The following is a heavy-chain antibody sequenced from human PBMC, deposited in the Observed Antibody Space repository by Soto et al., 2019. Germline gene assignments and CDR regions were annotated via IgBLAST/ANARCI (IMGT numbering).Heavy chain of an antibody. J-gene: IGHJ4*02. CDR3: AKRTLKFEGSDFDY. CDR2: ISGSGGAT. V-gene: IGHV3-23*01. CDR1: GFTFTNYP. Sequence: EVQVLDSGGGLVQPGGSLRLSCAASGFTFTNYPMAWVRQAPAKGLEWVSTISGSGGATFYADSVKGRFTISRDNSKNTVYLPMNSLRVEVTAVYYWAKRTLKFEGSDFDYWGQGTRVTVSS. D-gene: IGHD3-10*01.